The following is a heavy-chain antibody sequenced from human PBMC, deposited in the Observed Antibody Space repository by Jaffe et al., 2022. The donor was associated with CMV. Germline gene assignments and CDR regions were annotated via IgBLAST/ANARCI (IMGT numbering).Heavy chain of an antibody. J-gene: IGHJ4*02. CDR2: IYYSGST. Sequence: QVQLQESGPGLVKPSETLSLTCTVSGGSISSYYWSWIRQPPGKGLEWIGYIYYSGSTNYNPSLKSRVTISVDTSKNQFSLKLSSVTAADTAVYYCARVDCGGDCYSRSLFDYWGQGTLVTVSS. D-gene: IGHD2-21*02. CDR3: ARVDCGGDCYSRSLFDY. CDR1: GGSISSYY. V-gene: IGHV4-59*01.